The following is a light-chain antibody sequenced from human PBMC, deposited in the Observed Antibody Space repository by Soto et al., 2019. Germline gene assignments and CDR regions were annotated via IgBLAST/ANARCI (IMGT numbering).Light chain of an antibody. CDR3: QQFDGSSYT. V-gene: IGKV3-20*01. CDR1: QSVSNSY. J-gene: IGKJ2*01. Sequence: EIVVTQSPGALSLSPGERATLSCRASQSVSNSYLAWYQQKAGQAPRLLIYAASSRATGIPDRFSGSGSGTDVTLTISRLEPEDFAVYYCQQFDGSSYTFGQGTKLEI. CDR2: AAS.